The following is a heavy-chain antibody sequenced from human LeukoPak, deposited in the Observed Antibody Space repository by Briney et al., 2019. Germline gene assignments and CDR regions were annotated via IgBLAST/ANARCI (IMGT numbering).Heavy chain of an antibody. Sequence: GGSLRLSCAASGFTFNTYAMTWVRQAPGKGLEWVSTISGSGGSTYYADSVKGRFTISRDNSKNTLYVQMNNLRSEDTAVYYCAKAQGVVVVVAAVDYWGQGTLVTVSS. CDR2: ISGSGGST. D-gene: IGHD2-15*01. V-gene: IGHV3-23*01. J-gene: IGHJ4*02. CDR3: AKAQGVVVVVAAVDY. CDR1: GFTFNTYA.